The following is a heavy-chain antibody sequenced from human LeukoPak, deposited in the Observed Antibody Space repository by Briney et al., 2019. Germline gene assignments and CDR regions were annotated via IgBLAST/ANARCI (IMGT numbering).Heavy chain of an antibody. J-gene: IGHJ4*02. D-gene: IGHD3-22*01. CDR2: VYYSGRT. CDR1: GGSLSSSSYY. V-gene: IGHV4-39*01. CDR3: ARLLYDRSGYYYFDQ. Sequence: TSETLSLTCTVSGGSLSSSSYYWGWIRQPPGKGLEWIGSVYYSGRTYDNPSLKGRVTVSVDTSKSQFSLKLSSVTAADTAVYYCARLLYDRSGYYYFDQWGQGTLVTVSS.